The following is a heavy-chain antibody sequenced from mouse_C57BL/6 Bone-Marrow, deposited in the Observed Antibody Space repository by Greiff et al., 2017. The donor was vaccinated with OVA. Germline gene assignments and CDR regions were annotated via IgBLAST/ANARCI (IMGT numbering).Heavy chain of an antibody. Sequence: QVHVKQPGAELVKPGASVKMSCKASGYTFTSYWITWVKQRPGQGLEWIGDIYPGSGSTNYNEKFKSKATLTVDTSSSTAYMQLSSLTSEDSAVYYCARSSSGYDYWGQGTTLTVSS. D-gene: IGHD3-2*02. CDR2: IYPGSGST. CDR1: GYTFTSYW. V-gene: IGHV1-55*01. CDR3: ARSSSGYDY. J-gene: IGHJ2*01.